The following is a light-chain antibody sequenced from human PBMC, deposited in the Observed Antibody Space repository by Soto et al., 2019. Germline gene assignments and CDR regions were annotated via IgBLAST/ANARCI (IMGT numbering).Light chain of an antibody. CDR3: NSYTSKSTGV. CDR1: SSDVGGYNY. Sequence: QSALTQPASVSGSPGQSITISCTGTSSDVGGYNYVSWYQQRPGKAPKLIIYEVSNRPSGVSNRFSGSKSGNTASLTISGLQADDEADYYCNSYTSKSTGVFGTGTKVTVL. CDR2: EVS. J-gene: IGLJ1*01. V-gene: IGLV2-14*01.